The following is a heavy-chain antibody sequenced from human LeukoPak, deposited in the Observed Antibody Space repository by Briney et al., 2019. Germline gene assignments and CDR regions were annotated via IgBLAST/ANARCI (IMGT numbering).Heavy chain of an antibody. CDR3: AREVPPIIAAAGTPYYYGMDV. D-gene: IGHD6-13*01. V-gene: IGHV3-30*03. Sequence: PGGSLRLSCAASGFTFSSHGMHWVRQAPGKGLEGVAVISYDGSNKYYADSVKGRFTISRDNSKNTLYLQMNSLRAEDTAVYYCAREVPPIIAAAGTPYYYGMDVWGQGTTVTVSS. CDR1: GFTFSSHG. J-gene: IGHJ6*02. CDR2: ISYDGSNK.